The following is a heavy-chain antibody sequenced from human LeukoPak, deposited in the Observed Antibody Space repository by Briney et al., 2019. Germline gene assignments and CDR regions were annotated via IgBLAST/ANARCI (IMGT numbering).Heavy chain of an antibody. CDR1: GFTFSSYS. J-gene: IGHJ4*02. V-gene: IGHV3-48*01. CDR3: ARDLRDFDY. CDR2: ISSSSSTI. Sequence: GGSLRLSCAASGFTFSSYSMNWVRQAPGKGLEWVSYISSSSSTIYYADSVKGRFTISRDNAKNSLYLQMNSLRAEDTAVYYCARDLRDFDYWGRGTLVTVSS.